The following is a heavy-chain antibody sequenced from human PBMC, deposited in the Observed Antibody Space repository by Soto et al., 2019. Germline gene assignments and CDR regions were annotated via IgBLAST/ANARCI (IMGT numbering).Heavy chain of an antibody. CDR2: IWYDGSNK. D-gene: IGHD3-3*01. CDR3: ARSLTIFGVVIKDYYYYGMDV. J-gene: IGHJ6*02. Sequence: GGSLRLSCAASGFTFSSYGMHWVRQAPGKGLEWVAVIWYDGSNKYYADSVKGRFTISRDNSKNTLYLQMNSLRAEDTAVYYCARSLTIFGVVIKDYYYYGMDVWGQGTTVTVSS. V-gene: IGHV3-33*01. CDR1: GFTFSSYG.